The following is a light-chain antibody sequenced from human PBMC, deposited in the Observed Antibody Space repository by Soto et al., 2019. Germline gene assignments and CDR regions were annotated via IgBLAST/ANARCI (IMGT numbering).Light chain of an antibody. CDR3: SSYTSSSTVV. J-gene: IGLJ2*01. CDR1: SSDVGAYDY. V-gene: IGLV2-14*01. CDR2: DVS. Sequence: QSVLTQPASVSGSPGQSITISCTGTSSDVGAYDYVSWYQQHPGKAPKLMIYDVSNRPSGVSNRFSGSKSGNTASLTISGLQAEDEADYYCSSYTSSSTVVFGGRTKVTVL.